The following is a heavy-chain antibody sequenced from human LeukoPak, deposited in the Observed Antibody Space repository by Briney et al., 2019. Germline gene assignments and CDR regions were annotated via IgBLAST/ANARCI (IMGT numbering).Heavy chain of an antibody. CDR1: GGSINAYY. J-gene: IGHJ3*02. CDR2: VRDNGEN. V-gene: IGHV4-59*08. D-gene: IGHD5-18*01. CDR3: ARQPVNTAAFDI. Sequence: SETLSLTCTVSGGSINAYYRSWIRQPPGKGLEWIAYVRDNGENNYNPSLKSRVAISVDTANNQISLRLNFVTAADTAIYYCARQPVNTAAFDIWGLGTMVTVSS.